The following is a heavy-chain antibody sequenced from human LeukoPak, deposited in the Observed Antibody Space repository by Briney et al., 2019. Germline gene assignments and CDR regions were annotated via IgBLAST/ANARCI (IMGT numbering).Heavy chain of an antibody. V-gene: IGHV4-59*08. CDR2: IYYSGST. CDR3: ARVDSSDAGNFDY. J-gene: IGHJ4*02. Sequence: SETLSLTCTVSGGSINDYYWSWIRQPPGKGLEWIARIYYSGSTNYNPSLKSRVTISVDTSKNQFSLKLTSVTAADTAVYYCARVDSSDAGNFDYWGQGTLVTVSS. CDR1: GGSINDYY. D-gene: IGHD2-15*01.